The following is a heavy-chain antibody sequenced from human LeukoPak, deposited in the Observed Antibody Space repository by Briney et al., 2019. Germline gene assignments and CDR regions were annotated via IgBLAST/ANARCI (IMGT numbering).Heavy chain of an antibody. J-gene: IGHJ6*02. CDR3: ARARFLEWLFQTKYYYYGMDV. CDR1: GGSISSGGYY. Sequence: PSQTLSLTCTVSGGSISSGGYYWSWIRQPPGKGLEWIGEINHSGSTNYNPSLKSRVTISVDTSKNQFSLKLSSVTAADTAVYYCARARFLEWLFQTKYYYYGMDVWGQGTTVTVSS. CDR2: INHSGST. V-gene: IGHV4-30-2*01. D-gene: IGHD3-3*01.